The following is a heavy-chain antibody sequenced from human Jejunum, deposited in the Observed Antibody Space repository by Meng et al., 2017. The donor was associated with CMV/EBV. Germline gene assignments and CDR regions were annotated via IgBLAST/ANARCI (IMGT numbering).Heavy chain of an antibody. D-gene: IGHD5-24*01. Sequence: FTTRAIHWIRQAPGKGLEWVSMISYDGSETFYADFVKGRFTISRDNFKSTVYLQMNSLRSEDTSMFYCARGADDHNNYYYGVDVWGPGTTVTVSS. J-gene: IGHJ6*02. CDR1: FTTRA. V-gene: IGHV3-30-3*01. CDR3: ARGADDHNNYYYGVDV. CDR2: ISYDGSET.